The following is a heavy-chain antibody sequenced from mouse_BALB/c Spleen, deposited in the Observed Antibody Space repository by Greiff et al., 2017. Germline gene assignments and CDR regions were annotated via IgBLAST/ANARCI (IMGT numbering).Heavy chain of an antibody. Sequence: QDQLQQPGAELVKPGASVKLSCKASGYTFTSYWMHWVKQRPGQGLEWIGEINPSNGRTNYNEKFKSKATLTVDKSSSTAYMQLSSLTSEDSAVYYCAREGIYDYGGFAYWGQGTLVTVSA. J-gene: IGHJ3*01. CDR3: AREGIYDYGGFAY. D-gene: IGHD2-4*01. CDR2: INPSNGRT. V-gene: IGHV1S81*02. CDR1: GYTFTSYW.